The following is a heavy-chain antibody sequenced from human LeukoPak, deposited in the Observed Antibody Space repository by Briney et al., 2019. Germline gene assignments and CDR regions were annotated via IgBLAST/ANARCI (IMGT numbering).Heavy chain of an antibody. CDR2: ISYDGSNK. CDR3: TEAGIAAAGGDY. D-gene: IGHD6-13*01. V-gene: IGHV3-30-3*01. Sequence: GGSLRLSCAVSGFTVSNYYMSWVRQAPGKGLEWVAVISYDGSNKYYADSVKGRFTISRDNSKNTLYLQMNSLRAEDTAVYYCTEAGIAAAGGDYWGQGTLVTVSS. J-gene: IGHJ4*02. CDR1: GFTVSNYY.